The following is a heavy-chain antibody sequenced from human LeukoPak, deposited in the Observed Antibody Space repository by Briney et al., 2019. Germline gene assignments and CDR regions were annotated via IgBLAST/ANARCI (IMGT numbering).Heavy chain of an antibody. D-gene: IGHD6-13*01. Sequence: GGSLRLSCAASGFTFSSYSMNWVRQAPGKGLEWVASIRSSSTYIEYADSVKGRFTISRDNAKNSLYLQINSLRAEDTALYYCAKGRFGGIAAFDYWGQGTLVTVSS. V-gene: IGHV3-21*04. CDR1: GFTFSSYS. CDR2: IRSSSTYI. CDR3: AKGRFGGIAAFDY. J-gene: IGHJ4*02.